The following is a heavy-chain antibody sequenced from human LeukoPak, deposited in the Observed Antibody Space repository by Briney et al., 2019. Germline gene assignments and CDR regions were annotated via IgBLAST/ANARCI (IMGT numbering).Heavy chain of an antibody. V-gene: IGHV3-30*02. D-gene: IGHD3-3*01. CDR2: IRYDGGNK. CDR1: GFTFSSYG. J-gene: IGHJ3*02. CDR3: AKDYYDFWSGYYLDAFDI. Sequence: GGSLRLSCAASGFTFSSYGMHWVRQAPGKGPEWVAFIRYDGGNKYYADSVKGRFTISRDNSKNTLYLQMNSLRAEDTAVYYCAKDYYDFWSGYYLDAFDIWGQGTMVTVSS.